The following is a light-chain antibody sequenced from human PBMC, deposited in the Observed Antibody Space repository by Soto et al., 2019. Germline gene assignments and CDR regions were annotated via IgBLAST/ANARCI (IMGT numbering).Light chain of an antibody. J-gene: IGKJ3*01. Sequence: EIVMTQSPATLSVSPGERATLACWASQSISTNLAWYRQKPGQAPRLLMYDASTRATDIPVRFSGSGSGTEFTLTISGLQSGDFAVYYCQQYNDCPESFGPGTKVEI. CDR3: QQYNDCPES. CDR2: DAS. CDR1: QSISTN. V-gene: IGKV3-15*01.